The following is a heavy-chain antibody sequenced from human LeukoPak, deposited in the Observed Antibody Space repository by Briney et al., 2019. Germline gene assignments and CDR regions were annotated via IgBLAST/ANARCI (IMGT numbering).Heavy chain of an antibody. D-gene: IGHD3-10*01. J-gene: IGHJ4*02. CDR2: ISRTGDRT. V-gene: IGHV3-23*01. Sequence: PGGSLRLSCAASGFTFTTYAMSWVRQAPGKGLEGVSSISRTGDRTSYRDSVKGRFTISRDNSKNTLYLQMNSLRAEDTAIYYCAKYNYYGSGSYYNDFDSWGQGTLVTVSS. CDR1: GFTFTTYA. CDR3: AKYNYYGSGSYYNDFDS.